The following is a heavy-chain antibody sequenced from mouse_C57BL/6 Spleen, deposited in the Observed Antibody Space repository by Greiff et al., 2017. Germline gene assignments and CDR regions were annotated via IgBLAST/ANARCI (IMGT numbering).Heavy chain of an antibody. J-gene: IGHJ2*01. D-gene: IGHD4-1*01. V-gene: IGHV5-17*01. CDR2: ISSGSSTI. CDR3: ARRANWGVRGYFDY. CDR1: GFTFSDYG. Sequence: EVKLMESGGGLVKPGGSLKLSCAASGFTFSDYGMHWVRPAPEQGLEWVAYISSGSSTIYYADTVKGRFTISRDNAKNTLFLQMTSRRSEDTAMDYCARRANWGVRGYFDYWGQGTTLTVSS.